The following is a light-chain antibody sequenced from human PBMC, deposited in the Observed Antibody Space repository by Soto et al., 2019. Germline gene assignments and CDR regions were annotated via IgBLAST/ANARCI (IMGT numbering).Light chain of an antibody. V-gene: IGLV2-23*01. CDR2: EGS. CDR1: TSDVGTYNL. CDR3: CSFAGRSPPNSV. Sequence: HSALTQPASVSGSPGQSITITCTGTTSDVGTYNLVSWYQHHPGKAPKVIIFEGSKRPSGVSDRFSGSKSGNTASLTISGLLAEDEADYYCCSFAGRSPPNSVFGTGTKLTVL. J-gene: IGLJ1*01.